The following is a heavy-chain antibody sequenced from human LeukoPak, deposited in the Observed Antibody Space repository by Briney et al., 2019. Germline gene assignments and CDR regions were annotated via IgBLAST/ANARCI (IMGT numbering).Heavy chain of an antibody. J-gene: IGHJ6*03. CDR2: ISSSSSYI. CDR1: GFTFSSYA. Sequence: GGSLRLSCAASGFTFSSYAMSWVRQAPGKGLEWVSSISSSSSYIYYADSVKGRFTISRDNAKNSLYLQMNSLRAEDTAVYYCARDRGYDNYYYYYYMDVWGKGTTVTVSS. D-gene: IGHD5-12*01. V-gene: IGHV3-21*01. CDR3: ARDRGYDNYYYYYYMDV.